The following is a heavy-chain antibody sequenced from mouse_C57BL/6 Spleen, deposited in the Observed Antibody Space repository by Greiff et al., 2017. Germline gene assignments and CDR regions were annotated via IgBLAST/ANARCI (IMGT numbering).Heavy chain of an antibody. CDR1: GYTFTSYW. Sequence: VQLQQSGAELAKPGASVKLSCKASGYTFTSYWMHWVKQRPGQGLEWIGYINPSSGYTKYNQKFKDKATLTADKSFSTAYMQLSSLTYEDSAVYYCASFFFAYWGQGTLVTVSA. CDR2: INPSSGYT. CDR3: ASFFFAY. V-gene: IGHV1-7*01. J-gene: IGHJ3*01.